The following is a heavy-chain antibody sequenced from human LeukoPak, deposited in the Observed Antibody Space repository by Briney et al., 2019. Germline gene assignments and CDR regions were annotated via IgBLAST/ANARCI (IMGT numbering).Heavy chain of an antibody. CDR3: ARELREHGVFDI. Sequence: TGGSLRLSCAASGFTFSHPAMSWVRQAPGKGLEWISTISGSGSDANYADSVRGRLIISRDNSKNTLFLQMNSLRAADTAVYYCARELREHGVFDIWGQGTMVTVSS. CDR2: ISGSGSDA. J-gene: IGHJ3*02. CDR1: GFTFSHPA. D-gene: IGHD1-26*01. V-gene: IGHV3-23*01.